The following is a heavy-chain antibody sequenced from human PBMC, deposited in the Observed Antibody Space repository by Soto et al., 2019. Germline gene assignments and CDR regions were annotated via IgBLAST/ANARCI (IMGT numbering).Heavy chain of an antibody. CDR3: SGCSGGACHQNYGMDV. D-gene: IGHD2-15*01. Sequence: EVHLVESGGGLVKPGGSLRLSCAVSGFTFSSCTMNWVRQAPGKGLEWVSSISPSTSHIYYADSVKGRFTISRDNAKNSLFLQRNSLRAEDTAVYYCSGCSGGACHQNYGMDVWGKGTTVTVSS. V-gene: IGHV3-21*01. CDR1: GFTFSSCT. CDR2: ISPSTSHI. J-gene: IGHJ6*04.